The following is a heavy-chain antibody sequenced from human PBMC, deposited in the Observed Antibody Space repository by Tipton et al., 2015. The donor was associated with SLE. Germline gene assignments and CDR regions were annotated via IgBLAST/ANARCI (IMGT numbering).Heavy chain of an antibody. J-gene: IGHJ3*02. Sequence: GLVKPSETLSLTCTVSGGSISSLYWSWIRQPPGKGLEWIGHISYNGRTNYNPSLKSRVTISVDTSKNQFSLKLSSVTAADTAVYYCAKSWRFKDLDDAFDIWGQGRLVTVSS. CDR3: AKSWRFKDLDDAFDI. CDR2: ISYNGRT. V-gene: IGHV4-59*11. CDR1: GGSISSLY. D-gene: IGHD3-10*01.